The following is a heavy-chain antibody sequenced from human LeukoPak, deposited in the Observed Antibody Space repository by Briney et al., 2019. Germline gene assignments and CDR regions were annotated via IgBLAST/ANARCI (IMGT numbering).Heavy chain of an antibody. D-gene: IGHD5-12*01. Sequence: PGGSLRLSCAASGFTVSSNYMSWVRQPPGKGLEWVLVIYSGGGTYYADSVKGRFTISRDNSKNTLYLQMNSLRAEDTAVYYCARSPPENSGYDSFDYWGQGTLVTVSS. CDR1: GFTVSSNY. CDR3: ARSPPENSGYDSFDY. V-gene: IGHV3-53*01. J-gene: IGHJ4*02. CDR2: IYSGGGT.